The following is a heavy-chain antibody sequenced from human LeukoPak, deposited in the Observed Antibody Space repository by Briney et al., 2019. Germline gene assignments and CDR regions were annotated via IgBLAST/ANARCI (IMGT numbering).Heavy chain of an antibody. CDR3: ARWGGTYSGYDIGDY. CDR2: TSYDGSHE. V-gene: IGHV3-30*04. J-gene: IGHJ4*02. CDR1: GFTFSNYV. Sequence: GGSLRLPCAASGFTFSNYVMHWVRQAPGKGLEWVAVTSYDGSHEYYADSVKGRFTISRDNSKNTLYLQMNSLRTEDTAVYYCARWGGTYSGYDIGDYWGQGTLVTVSS. D-gene: IGHD5-12*01.